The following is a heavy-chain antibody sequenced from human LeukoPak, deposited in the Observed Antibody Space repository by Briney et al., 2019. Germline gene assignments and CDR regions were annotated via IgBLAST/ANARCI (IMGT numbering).Heavy chain of an antibody. V-gene: IGHV3-33*08. D-gene: IGHD3-3*01. CDR2: IRYDGSNK. CDR3: TTDLRFLEWLVFDY. Sequence: GGSLRLSCATSGCTFRSFAMHWVRQAPGKGLEWVAVIRYDGSNKYYADSVKGRFTISRDNSKNTLYLQMNSLKTEDTAVYYCTTDLRFLEWLVFDYWGQGTPVTVSS. CDR1: GCTFRSFA. J-gene: IGHJ4*02.